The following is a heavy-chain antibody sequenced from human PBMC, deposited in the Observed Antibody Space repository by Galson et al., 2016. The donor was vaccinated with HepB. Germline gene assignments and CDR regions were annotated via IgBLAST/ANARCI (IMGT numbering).Heavy chain of an antibody. CDR3: AAPLGIVAVAGTVDFGY. J-gene: IGHJ4*02. CDR2: ISGSGGST. D-gene: IGHD6-19*01. Sequence: SLRLSCAASGFTFSSYAMSWVRQAPGKGLEWVSAISGSGGSTYYADSVKDRFTISRDNSKNTLYLQMNSLRAEDTAVYYCAAPLGIVAVAGTVDFGYWGQGTLVTVSS. CDR1: GFTFSSYA. V-gene: IGHV3-23*01.